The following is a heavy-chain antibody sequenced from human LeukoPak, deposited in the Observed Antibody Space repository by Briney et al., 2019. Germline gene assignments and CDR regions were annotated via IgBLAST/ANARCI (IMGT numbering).Heavy chain of an antibody. Sequence: GGSLRLSCAVSGFSFTNFWMSWVRQAPGRGLEWVANIHPEGNEKYHVQSVKGRFTISRDNTKNLLFLQMNGLRVEDTAVYYCARGDAFSGDHWGQGTLVTVSS. CDR2: IHPEGNEK. J-gene: IGHJ4*02. CDR3: ARGDAFSGDH. V-gene: IGHV3-7*04. CDR1: GFSFTNFW.